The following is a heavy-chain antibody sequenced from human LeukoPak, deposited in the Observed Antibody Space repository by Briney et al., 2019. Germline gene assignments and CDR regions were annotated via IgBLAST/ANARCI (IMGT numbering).Heavy chain of an antibody. Sequence: SETLSLTCGVYGGSFRGYYWSWIRQPPGKGLEWIGEINHSGSTNYNPSLKSRVTISVDTSKNQFSLKLSSVTAADTAVYYCARGYYYDSSGYYPQFDYWGQGTLVTVSS. V-gene: IGHV4-34*01. CDR2: INHSGST. CDR3: ARGYYYDSSGYYPQFDY. CDR1: GGSFRGYY. D-gene: IGHD3-22*01. J-gene: IGHJ4*02.